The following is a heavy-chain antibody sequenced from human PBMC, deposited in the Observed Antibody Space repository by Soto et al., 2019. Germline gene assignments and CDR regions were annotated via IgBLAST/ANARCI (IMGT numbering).Heavy chain of an antibody. V-gene: IGHV1-2*02. CDR2: INPNSGGT. Sequence: ASVKVSCKASGYTFTGYYMHWVRQAPGQGLEWMGWINPNSGGTNYAQKFQGRVTMTRDTSISTAYMELSRLRSDDTAVYYCASDSSGWYAQYFQHWGQGTLVTISS. CDR3: ASDSSGWYAQYFQH. D-gene: IGHD6-19*01. CDR1: GYTFTGYY. J-gene: IGHJ1*01.